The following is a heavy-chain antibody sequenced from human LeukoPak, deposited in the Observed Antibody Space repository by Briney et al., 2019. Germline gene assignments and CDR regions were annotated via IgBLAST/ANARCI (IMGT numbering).Heavy chain of an antibody. CDR3: ARGGTRDNWVYYIDY. V-gene: IGHV4-59*08. CDR2: IYYSGST. Sequence: SETLSLTCTVSGGSISSYYWSWIRQPPGKGLEWIGYIYYSGSTNYNPSLKSRVTISVDTSKNQFSLKLSSVTAADTAVYYCARGGTRDNWVYYIDYWGQGTLVTVSS. D-gene: IGHD1-1*01. CDR1: GGSISSYY. J-gene: IGHJ4*02.